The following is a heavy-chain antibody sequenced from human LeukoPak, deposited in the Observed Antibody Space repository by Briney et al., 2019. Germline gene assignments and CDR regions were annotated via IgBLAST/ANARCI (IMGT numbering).Heavy chain of an antibody. CDR1: GYTFTGYY. Sequence: ASVKVSCKASGYTFTGYYMHWVRQAPGQGLEWMGWINPNSGGTNYAQKFQGRVTITADKSTSTAYMELSSLRSEDTAVYYCARSKYSSSYPLNYWGQGTLVTVSS. J-gene: IGHJ4*02. CDR3: ARSKYSSSYPLNY. CDR2: INPNSGGT. D-gene: IGHD6-13*01. V-gene: IGHV1-2*02.